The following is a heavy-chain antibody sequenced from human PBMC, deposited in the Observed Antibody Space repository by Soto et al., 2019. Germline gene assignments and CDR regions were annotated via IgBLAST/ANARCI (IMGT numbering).Heavy chain of an antibody. D-gene: IGHD6-13*01. J-gene: IGHJ4*02. V-gene: IGHV4-59*01. CDR2: MYYSGRT. Sequence: QVQLQESGPGLVKPSETLSLTCTVSGGSISSYYWSWIRQPPGKGLEWIGYMYYSGRTNYNPSLKSRVTISVATSKNQFSLKLSSVTAEDAAVYYCARDGYSSYFDYWGQGTLVTVSS. CDR3: ARDGYSSYFDY. CDR1: GGSISSYY.